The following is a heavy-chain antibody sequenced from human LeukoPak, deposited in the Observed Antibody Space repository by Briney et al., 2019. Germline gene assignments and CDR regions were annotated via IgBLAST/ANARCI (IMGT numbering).Heavy chain of an antibody. J-gene: IGHJ4*02. Sequence: QAGGSLRLSCAASGFTFNSYVMSWVRQAPGKGLEWVSTISHSGGSTYYADSVQGRFTISRDNSKSTLCLQMNSLRAEDTAVYYCAKQLGYCSDGSCYFPYWGQGTLVTVSS. CDR3: AKQLGYCSDGSCYFPY. CDR1: GFTFNSYV. CDR2: ISHSGGST. V-gene: IGHV3-23*01. D-gene: IGHD2-15*01.